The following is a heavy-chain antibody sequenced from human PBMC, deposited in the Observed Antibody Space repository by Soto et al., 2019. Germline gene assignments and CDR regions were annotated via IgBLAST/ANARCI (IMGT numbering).Heavy chain of an antibody. CDR1: GFTFSSYS. CDR2: ISSSSSYI. J-gene: IGHJ4*02. Sequence: EVQLVESGGGLVKPGGSLRLSCAASGFTFSSYSMNWVRQAPGKWLEWVSSISSSSSYIYYADSVKGRFTIARDNAQNSLYLQMNSLRADDTAVYYCARGVGPSWSYYNSYFDYCGQGTLVTVSS. CDR3: ARGVGPSWSYYNSYFDY. D-gene: IGHD3-10*01. V-gene: IGHV3-21*01.